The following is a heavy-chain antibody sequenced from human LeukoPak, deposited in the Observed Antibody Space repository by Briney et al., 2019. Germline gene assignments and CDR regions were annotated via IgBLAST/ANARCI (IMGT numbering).Heavy chain of an antibody. Sequence: KPSGTLFLTCTASGCSISSYYWSWIRQPPGKGLEWIGYIYYSGSTNYNPSLKSRVTISVDTSKNQFSLKLSSVTAADTAVYYCARHLESAGTRPYYYYYYGMDVWGQGTTVTVSS. V-gene: IGHV4-59*08. D-gene: IGHD3-3*01. J-gene: IGHJ6*02. CDR2: IYYSGST. CDR3: ARHLESAGTRPYYYYYYGMDV. CDR1: GCSISSYY.